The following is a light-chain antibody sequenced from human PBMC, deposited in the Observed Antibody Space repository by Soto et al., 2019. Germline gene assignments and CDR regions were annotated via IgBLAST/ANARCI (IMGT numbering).Light chain of an antibody. CDR2: KSS. J-gene: IGKJ1*01. Sequence: ILMSQSPSSLSASVGDRVTITCRASQDLDKWLAWYQQKPGRAPNLLIYKSSTLGQGVPSRFSGFGSGTEYILTITDLQPDDFATYYCQQYVSYWTFGQGTVVDMK. CDR1: QDLDKW. V-gene: IGKV1-5*01. CDR3: QQYVSYWT.